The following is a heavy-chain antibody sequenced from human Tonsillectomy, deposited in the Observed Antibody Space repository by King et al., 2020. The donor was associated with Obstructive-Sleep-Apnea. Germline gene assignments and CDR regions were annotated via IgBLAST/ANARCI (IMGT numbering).Heavy chain of an antibody. CDR3: ARGRSGWSEYFQH. Sequence: QLQESGPGLVKPSETLSLICTVSGNSISSTYFWGWIRQPPGKGLEWIGNIYHSGSTYYNPSPKIRVTISVDTSKDQFSLMVNSVTAADTAVYYCARGRSGWSEYFQHWGQGTLVTVPS. V-gene: IGHV4-38-2*02. J-gene: IGHJ1*01. D-gene: IGHD6-19*01. CDR1: GNSISSTYF. CDR2: IYHSGST.